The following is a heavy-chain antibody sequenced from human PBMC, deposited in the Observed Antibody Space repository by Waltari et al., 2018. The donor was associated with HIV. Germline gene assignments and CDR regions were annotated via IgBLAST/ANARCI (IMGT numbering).Heavy chain of an antibody. Sequence: QVQLVQSGAEVKKPGASVKVSCKASGYTFTSYYMHWVRQAPGQGLEWMGVINTRDGSTRYEQKFQGRVTMTRDKSTSTVNMEVSSLRSEDTAVYYCARVEGYCTNGVCYIQGWFDPWGQGTLVTVSS. D-gene: IGHD2-8*01. CDR1: GYTFTSYY. CDR2: INTRDGST. CDR3: ARVEGYCTNGVCYIQGWFDP. V-gene: IGHV1-46*01. J-gene: IGHJ5*02.